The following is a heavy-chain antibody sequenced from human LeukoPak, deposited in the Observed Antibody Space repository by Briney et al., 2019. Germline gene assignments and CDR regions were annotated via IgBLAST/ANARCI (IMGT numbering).Heavy chain of an antibody. CDR1: GGSFSDYY. CDR3: ARLVVDTAMGIFDY. V-gene: IGHV4-34*01. D-gene: IGHD5-18*01. CDR2: INHSGSI. Sequence: SETLSLTCAVYGGSFSDYYWSWIRQPPGRGLEWIGEINHSGSINYNPSLKSRVTTSVDTSKNQFSLKLSSVTAADTAVYYRARLVVDTAMGIFDYWGQGTLVTVSS. J-gene: IGHJ4*02.